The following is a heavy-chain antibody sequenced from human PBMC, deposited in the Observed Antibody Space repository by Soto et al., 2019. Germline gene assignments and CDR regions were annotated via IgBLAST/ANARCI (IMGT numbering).Heavy chain of an antibody. J-gene: IGHJ5*02. Sequence: QVQLQESGPGLVKPSQTLSLTCTVSGGSISSGDYYWSWIRQPPGKGLEWIGYIYYSGSTYYNPSLKSRVTISVDTSKNQFSLKLSSVTAADTAVYYCASALKRITIFGVGHERFDPWGQGTLVTVSS. CDR2: IYYSGST. CDR3: ASALKRITIFGVGHERFDP. CDR1: GGSISSGDYY. V-gene: IGHV4-30-4*01. D-gene: IGHD3-3*01.